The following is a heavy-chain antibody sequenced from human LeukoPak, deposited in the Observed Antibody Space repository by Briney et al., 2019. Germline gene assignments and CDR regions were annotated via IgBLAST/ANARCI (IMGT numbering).Heavy chain of an antibody. CDR2: INHSGST. V-gene: IGHV4-34*01. Sequence: SETLSLTCAVYGGSFSGYYWSCIRQPPGMGLEWIGEINHSGSTNYNPSLKSRVTISVDTSKNQFSLKLSSVTAADTAVYYCAPGHFDYLWGQGTLGTVSS. D-gene: IGHD3-9*01. CDR1: GGSFSGYY. J-gene: IGHJ5*02. CDR3: APGHFDYL.